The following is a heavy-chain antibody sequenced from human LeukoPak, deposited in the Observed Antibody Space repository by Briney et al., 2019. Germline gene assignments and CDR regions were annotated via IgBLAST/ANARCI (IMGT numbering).Heavy chain of an antibody. V-gene: IGHV1-69*04. CDR3: AREEMATIHLDY. CDR1: GGTFSSYA. Sequence: ASVKVSCKASGGTFSSYAISWVRQAPGQGLEWMGRIIPILGIANYAQKFQGRVTITADKSTSTAYMELSSLRPEDTAVYYCAREEMATIHLDYWGQGTLVTVSS. D-gene: IGHD5-24*01. J-gene: IGHJ4*02. CDR2: IIPILGIA.